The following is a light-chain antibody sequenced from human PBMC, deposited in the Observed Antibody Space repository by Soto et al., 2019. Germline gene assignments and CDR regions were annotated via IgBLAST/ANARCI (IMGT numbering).Light chain of an antibody. Sequence: QSVLTQPPSVSAAPGQKVKISCSGSSSNIGGNSVSWYQQLPGTAPKLLIYDDNKRPSGIPDRFSRSKCGTSATLGMTGFQTGDEADYYCASWDSSLSAYVFGTGTKVTVL. V-gene: IGLV1-51*01. CDR1: SSNIGGNS. CDR2: DDN. J-gene: IGLJ1*01. CDR3: ASWDSSLSAYV.